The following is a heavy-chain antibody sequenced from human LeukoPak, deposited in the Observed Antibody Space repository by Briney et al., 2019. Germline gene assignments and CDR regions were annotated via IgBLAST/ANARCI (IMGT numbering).Heavy chain of an antibody. CDR1: GFTFDDYA. CDR2: ISWNSGSI. V-gene: IGHV3-9*01. CDR3: AKDMGSGSYYLTYFDY. D-gene: IGHD3-10*01. Sequence: PGGSLRLSCAASGFTFDDYAMHWVRQAPGKGLEWVSGISWNSGSIGYADSVKGRFTISRDNAKNSPYLQMNSLRAEDTALYYCAKDMGSGSYYLTYFDYWGQGTLVTVSS. J-gene: IGHJ4*02.